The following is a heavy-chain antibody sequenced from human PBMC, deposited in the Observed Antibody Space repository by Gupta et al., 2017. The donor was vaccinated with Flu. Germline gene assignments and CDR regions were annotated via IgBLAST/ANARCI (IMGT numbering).Heavy chain of an antibody. CDR1: GFTFNNFA. CDR3: AREITGTTWAFDY. CDR2: IWYDGSNK. V-gene: IGHV3-33*01. Sequence: QVQLVESGGGVVQPGRSLRLSCAASGFTFNNFAMHGVRQAPGKGLEWVTIIWYDGSNKYYADSVKGRFTISRDNSKDTVYLQMNSLRAEDTAVYYCAREITGTTWAFDYWGQGTLVTVSS. D-gene: IGHD1-20*01. J-gene: IGHJ4*02.